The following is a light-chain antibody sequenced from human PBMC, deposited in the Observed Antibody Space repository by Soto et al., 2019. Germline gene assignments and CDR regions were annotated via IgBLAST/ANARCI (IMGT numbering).Light chain of an antibody. Sequence: EIVLTQSPGTLSLSPGERATLSCRASQSVSNNYLAWYQQKPGQAPRLLIYGASNRATGIPDRFCGSGSGTDFTLTISRLEPEDFAVDYCQQYGSSGTFGQPTKVDIK. CDR2: GAS. CDR1: QSVSNNY. J-gene: IGKJ1*01. CDR3: QQYGSSGT. V-gene: IGKV3-20*01.